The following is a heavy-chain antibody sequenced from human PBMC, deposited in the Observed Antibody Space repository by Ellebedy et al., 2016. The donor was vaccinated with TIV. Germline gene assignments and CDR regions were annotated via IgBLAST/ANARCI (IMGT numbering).Heavy chain of an antibody. J-gene: IGHJ5*02. Sequence: AASVKVSCKASGYTFTDYDINWVRQATGQGLEYLGWMKPGSGNTGYAQKFEGRVTMTRNTSTSTTYMELSSLRSDDTAVYYRVVGLFHPWGQGTLVSVSS. CDR2: MKPGSGNT. V-gene: IGHV1-8*01. CDR3: VVGLFHP. CDR1: GYTFTDYD. D-gene: IGHD3/OR15-3a*01.